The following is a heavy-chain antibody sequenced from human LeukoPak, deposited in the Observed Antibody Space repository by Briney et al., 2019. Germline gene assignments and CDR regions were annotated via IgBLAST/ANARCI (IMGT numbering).Heavy chain of an antibody. CDR2: ISGSGDNT. CDR3: AKGGGGVLAS. CDR1: GFTFNIYG. J-gene: IGHJ4*02. Sequence: PGGSLRLSCAASGFTFNIYGMNWVRQAPGKGLEWVSSISGSGDNTYYADSVKGRFTISRDNSKNTLFLQMNSLKADDTAVYYCAKGGGGVLASWGQGTLVTVSS. V-gene: IGHV3-23*01. D-gene: IGHD3-16*01.